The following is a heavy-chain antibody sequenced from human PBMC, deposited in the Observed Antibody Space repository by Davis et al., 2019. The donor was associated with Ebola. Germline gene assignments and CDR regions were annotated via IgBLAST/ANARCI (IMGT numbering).Heavy chain of an antibody. Sequence: GESLKISCAASGFTFSSYSMNWVRQAPGRGLEWVSYISSSSTTKYYADSVKGRFTISRDNAKNSLYLQMNSLRDEDTAVYYCARAGGSTTLTAPSMDVWGQGTTVTVSS. V-gene: IGHV3-48*02. CDR3: ARAGGSTTLTAPSMDV. J-gene: IGHJ6*02. CDR2: ISSSSTTK. CDR1: GFTFSSYS. D-gene: IGHD2-21*02.